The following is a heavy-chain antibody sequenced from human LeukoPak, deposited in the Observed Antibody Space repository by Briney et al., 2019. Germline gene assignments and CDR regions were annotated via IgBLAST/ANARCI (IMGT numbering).Heavy chain of an antibody. CDR3: ARGRGGYCSSTSCYRFDY. V-gene: IGHV4-34*01. Sequence: NPSETRSLTCAVYGGSFSGYYWSWIRQPPGKGLEWIGEINHSGSTNYNPSLKSRVTISVDTSKNQFSLKLSSVTAADTAVYYCARGRGGYCSSTSCYRFDYWGQGTLVTVSS. CDR2: INHSGST. J-gene: IGHJ4*02. CDR1: GGSFSGYY. D-gene: IGHD2-2*01.